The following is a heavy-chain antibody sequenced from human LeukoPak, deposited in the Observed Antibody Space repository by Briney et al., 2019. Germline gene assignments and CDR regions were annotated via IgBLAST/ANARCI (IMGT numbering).Heavy chain of an antibody. CDR1: GFTFSSFA. CDR2: IWYDGSDK. V-gene: IGHV3-33*01. Sequence: GGSLRLSCAASGFTFSSFAMHWVRQAPGKGLEWVAVIWYDGSDKYYTDSVKGRLTISRDNAKNSLYLQMNSLRDEDTAIYYCAREAPPHDTSDYDFWGQGTLVTVSS. D-gene: IGHD3-22*01. J-gene: IGHJ4*02. CDR3: AREAPPHDTSDYDF.